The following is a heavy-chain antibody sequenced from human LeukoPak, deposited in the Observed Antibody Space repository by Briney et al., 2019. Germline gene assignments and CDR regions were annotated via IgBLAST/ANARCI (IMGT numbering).Heavy chain of an antibody. Sequence: SETLSLTCTVSGDSISSYYWSWIRQPPGEGLEWIGYIFYSGSTNYNPSLKSRVTISVDTSKNQFSLKLSSVTVADTAVYYCARHRGYPYYFDYWGQGTLVTVSS. J-gene: IGHJ4*02. CDR3: ARHRGYPYYFDY. CDR2: IFYSGST. CDR1: GDSISSYY. V-gene: IGHV4-59*08. D-gene: IGHD3-22*01.